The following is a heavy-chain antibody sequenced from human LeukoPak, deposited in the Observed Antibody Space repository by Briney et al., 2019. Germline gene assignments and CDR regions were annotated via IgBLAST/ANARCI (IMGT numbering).Heavy chain of an antibody. CDR3: AKDRDLAP. Sequence: GGSLRLSCVVSGFTFTTYGMHRVRPAPGKGLEWVAFIRSDGNNKYYADSVKGRFTISRDNSKNTLFLQMNSLRPEDTAVYYCAKDRDLAPWGQGTLVTVSS. CDR2: IRSDGNNK. CDR1: GFTFTTYG. V-gene: IGHV3-30*02. J-gene: IGHJ5*02.